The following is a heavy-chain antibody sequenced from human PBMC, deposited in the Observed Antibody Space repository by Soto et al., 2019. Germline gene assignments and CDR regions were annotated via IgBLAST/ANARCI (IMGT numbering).Heavy chain of an antibody. V-gene: IGHV4-31*03. CDR1: GGSIGSGGYY. Sequence: KTSETLSLTCTVSGGSIGSGGYYWSWIRQHPGKGLEWIGYIYYSGITYYNPSLKSRVTISVDTSKNQFSLKLSSVTAADTAVYYCASTLWFGGYNWFDPWGQGTLVTVSS. J-gene: IGHJ5*02. CDR2: IYYSGIT. CDR3: ASTLWFGGYNWFDP. D-gene: IGHD3-10*01.